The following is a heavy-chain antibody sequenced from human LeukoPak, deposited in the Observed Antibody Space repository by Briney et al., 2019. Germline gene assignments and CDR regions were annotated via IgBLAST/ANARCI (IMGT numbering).Heavy chain of an antibody. J-gene: IGHJ4*02. CDR2: IHYSGST. D-gene: IGHD3-10*01. V-gene: IGHV4-59*08. CDR3: ARHYGSGSYPLDY. Sequence: SETLSLTCTVSGASISSYYWSWIRQPPGKGLEYIGYIHYSGSTNYNPSLKSRITMSVDTSKNRFSLNLRSVTAADTAVYYCARHYGSGSYPLDYWGQGTLVTVSS. CDR1: GASISSYY.